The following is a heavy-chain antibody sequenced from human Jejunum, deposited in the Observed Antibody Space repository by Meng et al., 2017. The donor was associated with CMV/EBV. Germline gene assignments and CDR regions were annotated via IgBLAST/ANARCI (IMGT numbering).Heavy chain of an antibody. Sequence: SFSNYGMSWVRQAPGQGLEWISYISYTSGTIYYTDSVQGRFTISRDNAKKSLYLHLNSLRAEDTAVYYCASATTIFGVVTMYYFDYWGQGTLVTVS. D-gene: IGHD3-3*01. CDR3: ASATTIFGVVTMYYFDY. CDR2: ISYTSGTI. V-gene: IGHV3-48*04. CDR1: SFSNYG. J-gene: IGHJ4*02.